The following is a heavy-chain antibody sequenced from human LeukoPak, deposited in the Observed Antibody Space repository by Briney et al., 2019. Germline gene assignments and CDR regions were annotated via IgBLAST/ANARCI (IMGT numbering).Heavy chain of an antibody. V-gene: IGHV1-69*04. CDR3: TSSLVGPVNAFDI. Sequence: GSSVKVSCKASGGTFSSYAISWVRQAPGQGLEWMGRIIPILGIANYAQKFHGRGTITAEKYTRTAYMELSSLRSEDSAVYYCTSSLVGPVNAFDIWGQGTMVTVSS. CDR2: IIPILGIA. J-gene: IGHJ3*02. CDR1: GGTFSSYA. D-gene: IGHD2-21*01.